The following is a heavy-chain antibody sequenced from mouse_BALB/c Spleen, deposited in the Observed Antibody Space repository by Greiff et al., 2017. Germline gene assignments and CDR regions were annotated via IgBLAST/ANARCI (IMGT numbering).Heavy chain of an antibody. CDR1: GYAFSSSW. V-gene: IGHV1-82*01. D-gene: IGHD2-14*01. CDR3: ARCGVRPAMDY. J-gene: IGHJ4*01. Sequence: QVQLQQSGPELVKPGASVKISCKASGYAFSSSWMNWVKQRPGQGLEWIGRIYPGDGDTNYNGKFKGKATLTADKSSSTAYMQLSSLTSVDSAVYFCARCGVRPAMDYWGQGTSVTVSS. CDR2: IYPGDGDT.